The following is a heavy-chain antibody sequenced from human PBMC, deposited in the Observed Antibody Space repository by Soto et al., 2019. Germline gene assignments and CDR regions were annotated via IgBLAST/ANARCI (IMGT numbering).Heavy chain of an antibody. D-gene: IGHD6-13*01. J-gene: IGHJ4*02. CDR3: ARGFSAGKGSPPDF. V-gene: IGHV1-69*13. Sequence: ASVKVSCKASGGTFGTYGISWVRQAPGQGLEGMGGVVPFFGTPDYAENLQGRVTITADESTSTAYVELSSLRAEDTAVYYCARGFSAGKGSPPDFWGQGSLVTVSS. CDR1: GGTFGTYG. CDR2: VVPFFGTP.